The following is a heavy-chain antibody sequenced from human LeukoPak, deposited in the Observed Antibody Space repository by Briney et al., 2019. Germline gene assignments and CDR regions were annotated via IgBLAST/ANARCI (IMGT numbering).Heavy chain of an antibody. Sequence: SETLSLTCTVSGGSISSYYWSWIRQPPGKGLEWIGSIYYSGSTYYNPSLKSRVTISVDTSKNQFSLKLSSVTAADTAVYYCAQSLGSSNWIGNWFDPWGQGTLVTVSS. CDR1: GGSISSYY. CDR2: IYYSGST. J-gene: IGHJ5*02. CDR3: AQSLGSSNWIGNWFDP. V-gene: IGHV4-59*05. D-gene: IGHD6-13*01.